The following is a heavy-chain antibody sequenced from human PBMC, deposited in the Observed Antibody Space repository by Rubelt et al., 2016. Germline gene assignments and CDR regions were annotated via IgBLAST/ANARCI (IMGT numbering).Heavy chain of an antibody. J-gene: IGHJ3*02. D-gene: IGHD6-13*01. CDR1: GDTLSVFS. Sequence: QVQLVQSGAVLKMPGASVKVSCKVSGDTLSVFSIHWVRQAPGKGLEWMGGFDGEDGETVYAQNCQGRLSMTEDTSTDTAYMELSRLTSADTAVYYCSTADSSSWYDATDTWGRGTMVTVSS. CDR3: STADSSSWYDATDT. CDR2: FDGEDGET. V-gene: IGHV1-24*01.